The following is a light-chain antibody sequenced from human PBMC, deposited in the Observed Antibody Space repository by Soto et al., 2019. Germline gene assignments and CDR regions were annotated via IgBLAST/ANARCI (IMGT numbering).Light chain of an antibody. CDR2: DVS. J-gene: IGLJ1*01. CDR3: SSYPSRSTLDV. V-gene: IGLV2-14*01. CDR1: SSDVGGYNY. Sequence: QSALTQPASVSGSPGQSITISCTGTSSDVGGYNYVSWYQQHPGKAPKLMIYDVSNRPSGVSNLFSGSKSGSTASLPISVLEAQDEGDCYCSSYPSRSTLDVFGTGTKLTVL.